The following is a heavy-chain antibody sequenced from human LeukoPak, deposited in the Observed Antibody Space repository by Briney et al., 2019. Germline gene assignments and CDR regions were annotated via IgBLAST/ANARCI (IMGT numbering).Heavy chain of an antibody. V-gene: IGHV5-51*01. CDR3: ARQAGYYYDSSGPLDY. CDR2: IYPGDSDT. CDR1: GYRFTSYW. J-gene: IGHJ4*02. D-gene: IGHD3-22*01. Sequence: GESLKISCKGSGYRFTSYWIGWVRQMPGKGLEWMGIIYPGDSDTRYSPSFQGQVTISADKSISTAYLQWSSLKASDTAMYYCARQAGYYYDSSGPLDYWGQGTLVTVSS.